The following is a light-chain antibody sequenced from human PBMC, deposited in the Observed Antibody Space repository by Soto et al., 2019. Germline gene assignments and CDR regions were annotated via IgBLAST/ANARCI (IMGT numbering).Light chain of an antibody. Sequence: DIQMTQSPSSLSASVGDRVTISCRASQTSATFVNWYQQKSGSAPRLLIYETRALQRGVPSRFSGSGSGTHFVLSISNFQPEDSATYFCQQTYTNPQTFGQGTKVEIK. CDR2: ETR. CDR3: QQTYTNPQT. J-gene: IGKJ1*01. CDR1: QTSATF. V-gene: IGKV1-39*01.